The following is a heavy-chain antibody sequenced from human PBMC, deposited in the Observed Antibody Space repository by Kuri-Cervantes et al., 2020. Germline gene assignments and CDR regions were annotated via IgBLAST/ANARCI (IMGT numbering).Heavy chain of an antibody. Sequence: GESLKISCAASGFTFDDYAMHWVRQAPGKGLEWVSLIIWDGGSTSYADSVKGRFTISRDNTKKSLYLQMNSLRAEDTAVYYCARGIAIAAADIFDYWGQGTLVTVSS. CDR1: GFTFDDYA. D-gene: IGHD6-13*01. V-gene: IGHV3-43D*04. J-gene: IGHJ4*02. CDR3: ARGIAIAAADIFDY. CDR2: IIWDGGST.